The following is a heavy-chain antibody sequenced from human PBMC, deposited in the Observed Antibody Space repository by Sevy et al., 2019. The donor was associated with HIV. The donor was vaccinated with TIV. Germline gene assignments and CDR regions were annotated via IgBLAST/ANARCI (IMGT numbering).Heavy chain of an antibody. V-gene: IGHV1-46*01. CDR3: ARDVSLGTTDGFYFDY. Sequence: ASVKVSCKASGYSFTECYMHWVRQAPGQGLEWMGIIKPNDDFIRYAQRFQGRITMTRDASTRTVYMELSSLRSEDTAMYYCARDVSLGTTDGFYFDYWGQGTLVTVSS. D-gene: IGHD1-1*01. CDR2: IKPNDDFI. CDR1: GYSFTECY. J-gene: IGHJ4*02.